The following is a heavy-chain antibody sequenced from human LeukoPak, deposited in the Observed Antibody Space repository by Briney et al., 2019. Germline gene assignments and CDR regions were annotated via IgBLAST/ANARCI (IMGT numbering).Heavy chain of an antibody. Sequence: ASVKVSCKASGYTFTSYGISWVRQAPGQGLEWMGWISAYNGNTNYAQKLQGRVTMTRDTSISTAYMELSRLRSDDTAVYYCARYDFWSGYSGFDYWGQGTLVTVSS. J-gene: IGHJ4*02. V-gene: IGHV1-18*01. CDR2: ISAYNGNT. D-gene: IGHD3-3*01. CDR3: ARYDFWSGYSGFDY. CDR1: GYTFTSYG.